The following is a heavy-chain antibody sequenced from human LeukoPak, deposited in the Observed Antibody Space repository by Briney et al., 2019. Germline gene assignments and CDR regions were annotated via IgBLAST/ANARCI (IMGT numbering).Heavy chain of an antibody. D-gene: IGHD4-17*01. CDR3: ARMALGTEDDYGDWGAFDI. CDR1: GFTVSSNY. Sequence: GGSLRLSCAASGFTVSSNYMSWVRQAPGKGLEWVSVIYSGGSTYYADSVKGRFTISRDNSKNTLYLQMNSLRAEDTAVYYCARMALGTEDDYGDWGAFDIWGQGTMVTAPS. V-gene: IGHV3-53*01. CDR2: IYSGGST. J-gene: IGHJ3*02.